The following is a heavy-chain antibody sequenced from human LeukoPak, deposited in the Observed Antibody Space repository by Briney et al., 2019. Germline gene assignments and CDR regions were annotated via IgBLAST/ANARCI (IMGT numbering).Heavy chain of an antibody. CDR2: ISYDGSNK. J-gene: IGHJ4*02. Sequence: GRSLRLSCAASGFTFSNYGMHWVRQAPGKGLEWVSFISYDGSNKYYADSVKGRFTISRDNSKNTLYLQMNSLRAEDTAVYYCAKGGNSSSWYVIDYWGQGTLVTVSS. V-gene: IGHV3-30*18. CDR1: GFTFSNYG. D-gene: IGHD6-13*01. CDR3: AKGGNSSSWYVIDY.